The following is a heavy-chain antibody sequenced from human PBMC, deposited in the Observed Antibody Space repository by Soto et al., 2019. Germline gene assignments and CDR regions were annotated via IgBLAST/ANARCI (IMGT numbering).Heavy chain of an antibody. Sequence: SETLSLTCAVSSGSISSDGYSWSWIRQPPGKGLEWIGCIYHSGTTYYNPSLNSRVTISVDRSKKQFSLKLNSVTAADTAVYYGAIIPADTYRIYWFDPWGQRTLVTVSA. V-gene: IGHV4-30-2*01. CDR3: AIIPADTYRIYWFDP. J-gene: IGHJ5*01. CDR2: IYHSGTT. D-gene: IGHD5-12*01. CDR1: SGSISSDGYS.